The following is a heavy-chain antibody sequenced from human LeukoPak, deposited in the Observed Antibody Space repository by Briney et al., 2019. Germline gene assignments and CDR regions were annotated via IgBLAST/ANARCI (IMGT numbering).Heavy chain of an antibody. Sequence: GGPLRLSCAASGFTVSSNYMSWVRPAPGKGRAWVSVIYSGGSTYYADSVKGRFTISRDNSRNTLYLHMNSLRVEDTAMYHCARDGYYGSGSYWGQGTLVTVSS. CDR2: IYSGGST. CDR3: ARDGYYGSGSY. V-gene: IGHV3-53*01. CDR1: GFTVSSNY. D-gene: IGHD3-10*01. J-gene: IGHJ4*02.